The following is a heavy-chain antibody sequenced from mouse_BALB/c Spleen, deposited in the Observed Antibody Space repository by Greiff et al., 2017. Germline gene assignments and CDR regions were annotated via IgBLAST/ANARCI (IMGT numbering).Heavy chain of an antibody. CDR1: GYTFTDYA. CDR3: ARWGYGSSPWFAY. D-gene: IGHD1-1*01. Sequence: QVQLQQSGPELVRPGVSVKISCKGSGYTFTDYAMHWVKQSHAKSLEWIGVISTYYGNTNYNQKFKGKATMTVDKSSSTAYMELARLTSEDSAIYYCARWGYGSSPWFAYWGQGTLVTVSA. J-gene: IGHJ3*01. CDR2: ISTYYGNT. V-gene: IGHV1-67*01.